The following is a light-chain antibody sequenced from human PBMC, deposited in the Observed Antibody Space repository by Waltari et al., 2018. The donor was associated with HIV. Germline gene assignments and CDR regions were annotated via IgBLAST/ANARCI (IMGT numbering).Light chain of an antibody. V-gene: IGLV1-47*01. Sequence: QSVLTQPPSASGTPGQRVTISCSGSISNIGSNYVYWYQQLPGTAPQLLIYRNNQRPSGVPDRFSGSKSGTSASLAISGLRSEDEADYYCAVWGDSLNSYVFGTGTEVTVL. CDR3: AVWGDSLNSYV. CDR2: RNN. CDR1: ISNIGSNY. J-gene: IGLJ1*01.